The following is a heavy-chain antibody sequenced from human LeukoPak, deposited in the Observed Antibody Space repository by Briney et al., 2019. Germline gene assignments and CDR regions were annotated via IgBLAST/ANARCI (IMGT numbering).Heavy chain of an antibody. V-gene: IGHV4-39*01. Sequence: SETLSLTCTVSGGSISSSSYYWGWIRQPPGKGLEWIGSMYYSGSTYYNPSLKSRVTISVDTSKNQFSLKLSSVTAADTAVYYCARPAEDSNWYRGFDDWGQGTLVTVSS. CDR1: GGSISSSSYY. CDR3: ARPAEDSNWYRGFDD. CDR2: MYYSGST. D-gene: IGHD6-13*01. J-gene: IGHJ4*02.